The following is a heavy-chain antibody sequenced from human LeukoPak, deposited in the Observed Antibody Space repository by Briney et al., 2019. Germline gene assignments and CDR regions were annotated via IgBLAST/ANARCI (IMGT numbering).Heavy chain of an antibody. Sequence: GGSLRLSCTASGFTFSSYAMSWVRQAPGKGLEWVSAISDSGGYTYYADSVKGRFTVSRDNSKKTVFLQMNSLRAQDTAIYYCLKGETVAVDWGQETMVTVSS. J-gene: IGHJ3*01. V-gene: IGHV3-23*01. D-gene: IGHD6-19*01. CDR1: GFTFSSYA. CDR2: ISDSGGYT. CDR3: LKGETVAVD.